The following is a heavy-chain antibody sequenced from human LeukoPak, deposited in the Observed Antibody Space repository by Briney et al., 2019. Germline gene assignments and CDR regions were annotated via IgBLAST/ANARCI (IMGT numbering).Heavy chain of an antibody. V-gene: IGHV1-3*01. CDR1: GYTSTSCA. Sequence: ASVKVSCKASGYTSTSCAIHWVRQAPGQRLEWMGWINAGNGNTKYSQKFQGRVTITRDTSASTAYMELSSLRSEDTAVYYCAKAFGSRKAFDIWGQGTMVTVSS. CDR3: AKAFGSRKAFDI. CDR2: INAGNGNT. D-gene: IGHD1-14*01. J-gene: IGHJ3*02.